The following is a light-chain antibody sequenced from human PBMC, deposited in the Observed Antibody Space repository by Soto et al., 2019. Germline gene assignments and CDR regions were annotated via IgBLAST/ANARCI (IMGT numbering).Light chain of an antibody. V-gene: IGKV1-9*01. CDR2: SAS. J-gene: IGKJ4*01. CDR3: QQLNGYQLA. Sequence: DIQLTQSPSFLSAFVGDTVTITCRASQAMSTYLAWYQQKPGKVPKLLIRSASTLQSGVPPRFSGGGSGTEFTLTISTLQPDDSGIYYSQQLNGYQLAFGGGTNVEIK. CDR1: QAMSTY.